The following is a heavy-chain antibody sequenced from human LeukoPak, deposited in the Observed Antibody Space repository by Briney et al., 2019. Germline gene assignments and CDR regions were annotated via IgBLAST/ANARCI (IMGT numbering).Heavy chain of an antibody. CDR3: ARGGTYYDFWSGYLYSSLRTPTKNWFGP. CDR2: MNPNSGNT. CDR1: GYTFTSYD. Sequence: ASVKVSCKASGYTFTSYDINWVRQATGQGLEWMGWMNPNSGNTGYAQKFQGRVTMTRNTSISTAYMELSSLRSEDTAVYYCARGGTYYDFWSGYLYSSLRTPTKNWFGPWGQGTLVTVSS. V-gene: IGHV1-8*01. J-gene: IGHJ5*02. D-gene: IGHD3-3*01.